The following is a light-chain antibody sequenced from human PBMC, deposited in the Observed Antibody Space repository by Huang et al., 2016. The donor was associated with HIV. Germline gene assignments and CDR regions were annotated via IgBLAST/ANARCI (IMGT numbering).Light chain of an antibody. CDR1: QDISNY. CDR3: QHYDNLRT. V-gene: IGKV1-33*01. Sequence: DIQMTQSPSSLSASVGDRVTITCQASQDISNYLNWYQQKPGKDPKLLIYDASNLETVVSSRFSGSGSGTDFTFTISSLQPEDIATYYCQHYDNLRTFGQGTKVEIK. J-gene: IGKJ1*01. CDR2: DAS.